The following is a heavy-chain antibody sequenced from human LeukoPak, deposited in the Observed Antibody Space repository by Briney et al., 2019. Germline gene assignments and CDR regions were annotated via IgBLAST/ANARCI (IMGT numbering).Heavy chain of an antibody. J-gene: IGHJ4*02. CDR1: GGTFSSYA. CDR3: ARVESGGSCYDY. Sequence: ASVKVSCKASGGTFSSYAISWVRQAPGQGLEWMGGIIPIFGTANYAQKFQGRVTITADKSTSTAYMELSSLRSEDTAVYYCARVESGGSCYDYWGQGTLVTVSS. D-gene: IGHD2-15*01. V-gene: IGHV1-69*06. CDR2: IIPIFGTA.